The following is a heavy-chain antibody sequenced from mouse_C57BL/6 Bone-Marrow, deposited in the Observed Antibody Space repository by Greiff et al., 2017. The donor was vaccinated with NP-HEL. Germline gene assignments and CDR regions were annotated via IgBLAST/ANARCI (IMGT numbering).Heavy chain of an antibody. V-gene: IGHV1-69*01. CDR3: ANSGSSPWFAY. CDR1: GYTFTSYW. J-gene: IGHJ3*01. Sequence: QVQLQQPGAELVMPGASVKLSCKASGYTFTSYWMHWVKQRPGQGLEWIGEIDPSDSYTNYNQQLKGKSTLTVYNSSTPASMLLSSLTSEDSAVYYCANSGSSPWFAYWGQGTLVTVSA. CDR2: IDPSDSYT. D-gene: IGHD1-1*01.